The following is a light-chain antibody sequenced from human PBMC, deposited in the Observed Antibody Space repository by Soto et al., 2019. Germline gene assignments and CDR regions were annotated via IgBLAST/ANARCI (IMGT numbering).Light chain of an antibody. CDR2: ENN. J-gene: IGLJ1*01. V-gene: IGLV1-51*02. Sequence: QSVLTQPGSVSAAPGQKVTISCSGSSSIIGSNYVSWYQQLPGTVPRLPIYENNKRPSAIPDRLSVSKSGTSATLGITGLQTGDEADYYCGTWDSRLSAFVFGTGSKVTVL. CDR1: SSIIGSNY. CDR3: GTWDSRLSAFV.